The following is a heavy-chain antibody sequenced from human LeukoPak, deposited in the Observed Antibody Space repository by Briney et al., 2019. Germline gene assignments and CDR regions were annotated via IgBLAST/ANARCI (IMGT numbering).Heavy chain of an antibody. D-gene: IGHD3-22*01. Sequence: GGSLRLSCAASGFTFSSYSMNWVRQAPGKGLEWVSSISSSSSYIYYADSVKGRFTISRDNAKNSLYLQMNSLRAEDTAVYYCARDSYDSSGSLYYFDNWGQGTLVTVSS. CDR1: GFTFSSYS. CDR2: ISSSSSYI. V-gene: IGHV3-21*01. CDR3: ARDSYDSSGSLYYFDN. J-gene: IGHJ4*02.